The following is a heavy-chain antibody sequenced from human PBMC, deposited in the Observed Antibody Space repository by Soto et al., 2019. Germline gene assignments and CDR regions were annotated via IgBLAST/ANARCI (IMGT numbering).Heavy chain of an antibody. Sequence: GGSLRISCAVSGFTFSNYAMHWVRQAPGKGLEWVAVISYDGSNKYYADSVKGRFTISRDNSQNTLYLQMNSPTAEDTADYYCARGPTPYYFDYWGQGTLVTVSS. CDR1: GFTFSNYA. J-gene: IGHJ4*02. CDR2: ISYDGSNK. V-gene: IGHV3-30-3*01. CDR3: ARGPTPYYFDY.